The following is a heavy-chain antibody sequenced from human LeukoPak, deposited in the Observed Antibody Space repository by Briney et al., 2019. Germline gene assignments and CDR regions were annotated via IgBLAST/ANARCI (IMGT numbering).Heavy chain of an antibody. Sequence: GGSLRLSCAASGFTFSSYAMSWVRQAPGKGLEWVSAISGSGGSTYYADSVKGRFTISRDNSKNTLYLQTNSLRAEDTAVYYCASREWLRFDYWGQGTLVTVSS. CDR2: ISGSGGST. V-gene: IGHV3-23*01. D-gene: IGHD5-12*01. CDR3: ASREWLRFDY. J-gene: IGHJ4*02. CDR1: GFTFSSYA.